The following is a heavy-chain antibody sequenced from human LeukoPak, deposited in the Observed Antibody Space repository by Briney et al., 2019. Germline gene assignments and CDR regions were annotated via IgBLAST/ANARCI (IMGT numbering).Heavy chain of an antibody. CDR1: GFSRRSYW. CDR2: MKEDGSEK. V-gene: IGHV3-7*01. J-gene: IGHJ4*02. CDR3: ARDYFDY. Sequence: GGSLRLSCVACGFSRRSYWMGWVRQAPGKGMEWVAKMKEDGSEKHYMVSVKGRFTISRDNAKNPVYLQMNSLRAEDTALYYCARDYFDYWGQGTLVIVSS.